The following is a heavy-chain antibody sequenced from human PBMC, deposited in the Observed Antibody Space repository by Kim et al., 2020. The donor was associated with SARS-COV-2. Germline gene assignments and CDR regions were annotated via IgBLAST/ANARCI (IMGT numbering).Heavy chain of an antibody. D-gene: IGHD3-3*01. CDR2: ISGDGGST. J-gene: IGHJ4*02. Sequence: GGSLRLSCAASGFTFDVYAMHWVRQASGKGLEWVSLISGDGGSTYYADSVKGRFTISRDNSKNSLYLQINSLRTEDTALYYCAKGGGFWSGYWLDYWGQGALVTVSS. CDR3: AKGGGFWSGYWLDY. CDR1: GFTFDVYA. V-gene: IGHV3-43*02.